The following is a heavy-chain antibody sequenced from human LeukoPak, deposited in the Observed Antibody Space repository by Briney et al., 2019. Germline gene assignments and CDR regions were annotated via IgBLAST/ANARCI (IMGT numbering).Heavy chain of an antibody. J-gene: IGHJ5*02. D-gene: IGHD4-17*01. Sequence: PGGSLRLSCAASGFTFSDHYMDWVRQAPGKGLEWVGRTRNKANSYTTEYAASVKGRFTISRDNAKNTLYLQMNSLRAEDTAVYYCARDIYGDNWFDPWGQGTLVTVSS. CDR1: GFTFSDHY. V-gene: IGHV3-72*01. CDR2: TRNKANSYTT. CDR3: ARDIYGDNWFDP.